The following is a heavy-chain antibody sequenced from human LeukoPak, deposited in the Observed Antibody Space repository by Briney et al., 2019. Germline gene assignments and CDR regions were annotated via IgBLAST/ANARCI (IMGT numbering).Heavy chain of an antibody. CDR3: AELGITMIGGV. Sequence: GGSLRLSCAASGFTFSSYEMNWVRQAPGKGLEWVSYISSSGSTIYYADSVKGRFTISRDNAKNSLYLQMNSLRAEDTAVYYCAELGITMIGGVWGTGTTVTISS. D-gene: IGHD3-10*02. V-gene: IGHV3-48*03. CDR2: ISSSGSTI. CDR1: GFTFSSYE. J-gene: IGHJ6*04.